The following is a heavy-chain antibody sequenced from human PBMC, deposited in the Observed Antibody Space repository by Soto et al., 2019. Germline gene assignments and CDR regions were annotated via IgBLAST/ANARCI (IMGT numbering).Heavy chain of an antibody. CDR3: ATTYYYGSGSSGP. Sequence: SETLSLTCAGYGGSFSGYYWSWIRQPPGKGLEWIGEINHSGSTNYNPSLKSRVTISVDTSKNQFSLKLSSVTAADTAVYYCATTYYYGSGSSGPWGQGTLVTVSS. CDR1: GGSFSGYY. J-gene: IGHJ5*02. D-gene: IGHD3-10*01. V-gene: IGHV4-34*01. CDR2: INHSGST.